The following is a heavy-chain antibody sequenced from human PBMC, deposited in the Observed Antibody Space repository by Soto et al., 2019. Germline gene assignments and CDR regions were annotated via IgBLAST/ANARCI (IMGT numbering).Heavy chain of an antibody. V-gene: IGHV1-69*04. CDR3: ARDDRHYYYDSSGRDAFDI. CDR2: IIPILGIA. D-gene: IGHD3-22*01. Sequence: VKVSCKASGGTFSSYTISWVRQAPGQGLEWMGRIIPILGIANYAQKFQGRVTITADKSTSTAYMELSSLRSEDTAVYYCARDDRHYYYDSSGRDAFDIWGQGTMVTVSS. CDR1: GGTFSSYT. J-gene: IGHJ3*02.